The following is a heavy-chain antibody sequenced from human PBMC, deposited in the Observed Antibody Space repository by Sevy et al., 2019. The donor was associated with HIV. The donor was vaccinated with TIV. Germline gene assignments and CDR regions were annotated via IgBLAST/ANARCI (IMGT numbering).Heavy chain of an antibody. V-gene: IGHV3-9*03. CDR3: AKGLTTGRPKGGFDS. CDR2: INWNSGSI. D-gene: IGHD2-8*02. J-gene: IGHJ4*02. Sequence: GGSLRLSCTGSGYIFNEYAMFWVRQAPGKGLEWVSGINWNSGSIGYADSVKGRFTISRDGAKKSLYLQMNSLRPEDMAFYYCAKGLTTGRPKGGFDSWGQGTLVTVSS. CDR1: GYIFNEYA.